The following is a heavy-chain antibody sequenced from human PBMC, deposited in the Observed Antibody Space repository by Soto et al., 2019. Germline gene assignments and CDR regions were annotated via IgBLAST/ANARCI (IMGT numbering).Heavy chain of an antibody. V-gene: IGHV1-18*04. J-gene: IGHJ6*02. CDR3: ARVSSSIVVVPDYGMDV. CDR2: ISGKNGNT. D-gene: IGHD2-15*01. CDR1: GYTFISHG. Sequence: QVQLVQSGVEVKKPGASVKVSCKASGYTFISHGISWVRQAPGQGLEWLGWISGKNGNTNYAQKLPGRVTLTTDTSTSTAYMELRSLRSDDTAVDYCARVSSSIVVVPDYGMDVWGQGTTVTVS.